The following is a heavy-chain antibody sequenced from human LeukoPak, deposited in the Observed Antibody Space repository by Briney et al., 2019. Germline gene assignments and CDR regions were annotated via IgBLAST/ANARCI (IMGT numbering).Heavy chain of an antibody. CDR1: GGSISSGDYY. CDR2: IYYSGST. D-gene: IGHD4-23*01. Sequence: SQTLSLTCTVSGGSISSGDYYWSWIRQPPGEGLEWIGYIYYSGSTYYNPSLKSRVTISVDTSKNQFSLKLSSVTAADTAVYYCARDLLNEGNHLDYWGQGTLVTVSS. J-gene: IGHJ4*02. CDR3: ARDLLNEGNHLDY. V-gene: IGHV4-30-4*01.